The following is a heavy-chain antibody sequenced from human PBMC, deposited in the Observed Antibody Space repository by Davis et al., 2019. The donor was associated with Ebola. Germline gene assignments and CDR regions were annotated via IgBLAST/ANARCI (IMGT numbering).Heavy chain of an antibody. Sequence: PSETLSLTCTVSGGSISGYYWSWIRQPPGKGLEWIGEINHSGSTNYNPSLKSRVTISVDTSKNQFSLKLSSVTAADTAVYYCARGRWGKDYWGQGTLVTVSS. J-gene: IGHJ4*02. CDR2: INHSGST. V-gene: IGHV4-34*01. CDR1: GGSISGYY. CDR3: ARGRWGKDY. D-gene: IGHD3-16*01.